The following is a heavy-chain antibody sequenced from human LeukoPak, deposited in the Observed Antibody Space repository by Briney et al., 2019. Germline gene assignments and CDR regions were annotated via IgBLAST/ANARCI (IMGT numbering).Heavy chain of an antibody. V-gene: IGHV3-23*01. J-gene: IGHJ1*01. Sequence: SGGSLRLSCAASGFTFTGYAMSWLRQAPGKGLEFVSAISGDAANTFYADSVKGRFTVSRYNSQNILYLQLSNLRAEDTAVYYCAKRDYYDSSGFSPLFQHWGPGTLVTVSS. CDR2: ISGDAANT. CDR3: AKRDYYDSSGFSPLFQH. CDR1: GFTFTGYA. D-gene: IGHD3-22*01.